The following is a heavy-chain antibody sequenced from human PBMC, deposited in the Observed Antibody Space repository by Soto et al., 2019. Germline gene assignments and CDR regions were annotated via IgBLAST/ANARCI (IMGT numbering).Heavy chain of an antibody. Sequence: LRLSCAASGFTFSSYAMSWVRQAPGKGLEWVSAISGSGGSTYYADSVKGRFTISRDNSKNTLYLQMNSLRAEDTAVYYCAKDPGYYDSSGSFDYWGQGTLVTVSS. J-gene: IGHJ4*02. CDR3: AKDPGYYDSSGSFDY. CDR2: ISGSGGST. D-gene: IGHD3-22*01. V-gene: IGHV3-23*01. CDR1: GFTFSSYA.